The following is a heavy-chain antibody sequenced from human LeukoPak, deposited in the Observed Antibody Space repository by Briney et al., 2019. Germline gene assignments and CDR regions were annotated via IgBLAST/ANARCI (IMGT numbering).Heavy chain of an antibody. CDR1: GGSITTTSTY. D-gene: IGHD6-13*01. V-gene: IGHV4-39*01. CDR3: ARSIAGDGPTHNWFGP. J-gene: IGHJ5*02. CDR2: IYYSGTT. Sequence: KPSETLSLTCTVSGGSITTTSTYWGWIRQPPEKGLEWIGSIYYSGTTYYNPSLKSRVTIFVDTSKNQFSLKLSSVTAADMATYYCARSIAGDGPTHNWFGPWGQGALVTVSS.